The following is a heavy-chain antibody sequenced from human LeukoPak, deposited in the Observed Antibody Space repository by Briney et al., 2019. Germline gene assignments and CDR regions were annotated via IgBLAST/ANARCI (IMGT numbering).Heavy chain of an antibody. Sequence: PGGSLRLSCAASGFTFSSYSMNWVRQAPGKGLEWVSSISSSSSYIYYADSVKGRFTISRDNSKNTLYLRMSSLRTEDTAVYYCAKDVREYYDILNGYYMTPVNWGQGTLVTVSS. V-gene: IGHV3-21*01. CDR3: AKDVREYYDILNGYYMTPVN. D-gene: IGHD3-9*01. CDR2: ISSSSSYI. CDR1: GFTFSSYS. J-gene: IGHJ4*02.